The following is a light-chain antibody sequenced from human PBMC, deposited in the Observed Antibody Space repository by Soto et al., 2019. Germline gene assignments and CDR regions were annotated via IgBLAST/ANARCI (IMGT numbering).Light chain of an antibody. Sequence: DIQMTQSTSTLSASVGERVTITCRASQTINEWLAWYQQKIGKAPKVLIYQASTLASAVPSRFSGSGSGTTFTLTISSLQPDDSATYYCQHYNSYPYSFGQGTKVDIK. J-gene: IGKJ2*03. V-gene: IGKV1-5*03. CDR2: QAS. CDR1: QTINEW. CDR3: QHYNSYPYS.